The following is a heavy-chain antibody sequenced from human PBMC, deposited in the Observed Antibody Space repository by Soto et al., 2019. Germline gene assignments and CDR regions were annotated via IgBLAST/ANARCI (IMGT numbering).Heavy chain of an antibody. CDR3: ARQSIASAVTFLYYGKDV. V-gene: IGHV5-51*01. J-gene: IGHJ6*02. CDR2: IYPGDSDT. D-gene: IGHD6-13*01. CDR1: GYSFTSYW. Sequence: GESLKISCKGSGYSFTSYWIGWVRQMPGKGLEWMGIIYPGDSDTRYSPSFQGQVTISADKSISTAYLQWSSLKASDTAMYYCARQSIASAVTFLYYGKDVWGQGTLVTVS.